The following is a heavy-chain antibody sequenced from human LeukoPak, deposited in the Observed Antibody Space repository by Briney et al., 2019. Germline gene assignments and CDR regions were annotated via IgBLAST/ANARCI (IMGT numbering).Heavy chain of an antibody. CDR1: GFTFRSSW. J-gene: IGHJ6*03. CDR2: ISSSSSTI. V-gene: IGHV3-48*01. CDR3: ARLDGGNSGYYYYYYMDV. D-gene: IGHD4-23*01. Sequence: GGSLRLSCAASGFTFRSSWMHWVRQAPGKGLEWVSYISSSSSTIYYADSVKGRFTISRDNAKNSLYLQMNSLRAEDTAVYYCARLDGGNSGYYYYYYMDVWGKGTTVTVSS.